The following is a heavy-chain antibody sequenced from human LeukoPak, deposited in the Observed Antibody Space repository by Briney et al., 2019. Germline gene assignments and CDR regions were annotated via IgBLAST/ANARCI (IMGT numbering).Heavy chain of an antibody. CDR3: AKGSFSNWLDY. CDR2: LSFDGSYK. Sequence: PGRSLRLSCAASGFTFNSYGMHWVRQAPVKGLEWVAVLSFDGSYKYYADSVKGRFTISRDNSKNTLYLQMNSLRVDDTAVYYCAKGSFSNWLDYWGQGTLVTVSS. D-gene: IGHD4-11*01. J-gene: IGHJ4*02. V-gene: IGHV3-30*18. CDR1: GFTFNSYG.